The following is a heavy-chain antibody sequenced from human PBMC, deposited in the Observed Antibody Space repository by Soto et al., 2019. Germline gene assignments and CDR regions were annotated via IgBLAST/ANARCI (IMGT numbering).Heavy chain of an antibody. D-gene: IGHD3-3*01. V-gene: IGHV3-9*01. CDR1: GFTFDDYA. J-gene: IGHJ6*02. Sequence: SLRLSCAASGFTFDDYAMHWVRQAPGKGLEWVSGISWNSGSIGYADSVKGRFTISRDNAKNSLYLQMYSLRAEDTALYYCAKDIGYYDFWSGYAGLYYYYGMDVWGQGTTVTVSS. CDR3: AKDIGYYDFWSGYAGLYYYYGMDV. CDR2: ISWNSGSI.